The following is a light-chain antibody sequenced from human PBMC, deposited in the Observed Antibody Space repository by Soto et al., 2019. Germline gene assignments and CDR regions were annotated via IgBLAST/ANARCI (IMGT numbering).Light chain of an antibody. CDR1: SSDVGGYNY. Sequence: QSALTQPASVSGSPGQSITISSTGTSSDVGGYNYVSWYQQYPGKAPKLMIYEVSNRPSGVSNRFSGSKSGNTASLTISGLQAEDEADYYCSSYTSSSTYVFGAGTTLTVL. CDR3: SSYTSSSTYV. J-gene: IGLJ1*01. V-gene: IGLV2-14*01. CDR2: EVS.